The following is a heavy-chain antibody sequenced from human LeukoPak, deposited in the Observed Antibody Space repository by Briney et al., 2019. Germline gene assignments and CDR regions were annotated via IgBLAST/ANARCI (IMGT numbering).Heavy chain of an antibody. J-gene: IGHJ4*02. Sequence: GGSLRLSCAASGFTFSSYAMHWVRQAPGKGLEWVAVISYDGSNKYYADSVKGRFTISRDNSKNTLYLQMNSLRAEDTAVYYCARDHCSGTNCPPYFDYWGQGTLVTVSS. CDR3: ARDHCSGTNCPPYFDY. CDR2: ISYDGSNK. CDR1: GFTFSSYA. V-gene: IGHV3-30*04. D-gene: IGHD2-2*01.